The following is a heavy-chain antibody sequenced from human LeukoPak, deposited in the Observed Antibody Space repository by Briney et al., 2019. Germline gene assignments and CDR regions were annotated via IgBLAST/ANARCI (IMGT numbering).Heavy chain of an antibody. V-gene: IGHV4-59*12. CDR3: ARGFSGVVARD. D-gene: IGHD2-15*01. J-gene: IGHJ4*02. Sequence: PSETLSLTCSVSGGSMTNLYWTWIRQPPGKGLEWIGYIYYTGSTNYNPSLKSRVTMSLDTSKNQFFLKLNSVTAADTAVYYCARGFSGVVARDWGQGTLVTASS. CDR1: GGSMTNLY. CDR2: IYYTGST.